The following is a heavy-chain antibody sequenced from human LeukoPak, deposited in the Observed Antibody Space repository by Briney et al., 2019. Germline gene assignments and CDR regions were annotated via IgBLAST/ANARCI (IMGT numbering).Heavy chain of an antibody. D-gene: IGHD3-10*01. V-gene: IGHV4-61*02. Sequence: SETLSLTCTVSSGSISSGSYYWSWIRQPAGKGLESIGRIYTSGSTNYNPSLKSRVTISVDTSKNQFSLKLSSVTAADTAVYYCARFMVRGALFDYWGQGTLVTVSS. CDR2: IYTSGST. CDR3: ARFMVRGALFDY. J-gene: IGHJ4*02. CDR1: SGSISSGSYY.